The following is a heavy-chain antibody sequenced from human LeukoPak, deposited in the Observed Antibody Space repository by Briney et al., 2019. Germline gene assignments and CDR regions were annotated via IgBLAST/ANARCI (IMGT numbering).Heavy chain of an antibody. CDR3: ARVFYGSRNFDY. D-gene: IGHD3-10*01. CDR1: GYTFTGYY. J-gene: IGHJ4*02. V-gene: IGHV1-2*02. CDR2: INPNSGGT. Sequence: GASVKVSCKASGYTFTGYYMHWERQAPGQGLEWMGWINPNSGGTNYAQKFQGRVTMTRDTSISTAYMELSRLRSDDTAVYYCARVFYGSRNFDYWGQGTLVTVSS.